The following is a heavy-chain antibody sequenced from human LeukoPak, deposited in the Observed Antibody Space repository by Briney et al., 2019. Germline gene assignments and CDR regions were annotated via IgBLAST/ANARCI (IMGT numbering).Heavy chain of an antibody. Sequence: PGGSLRLSCATSGFTLSNHEMNWVRQAPGKGLEWVAYTSRGGSDISYADSVKGRFTISTDNANSSLYLQMNSLGAEDTAVYFCVRARLIRLENFFDYWGQGTLVTVSS. J-gene: IGHJ4*02. CDR3: VRARLIRLENFFDY. V-gene: IGHV3-48*03. D-gene: IGHD2-21*02. CDR2: TSRGGSDI. CDR1: GFTLSNHE.